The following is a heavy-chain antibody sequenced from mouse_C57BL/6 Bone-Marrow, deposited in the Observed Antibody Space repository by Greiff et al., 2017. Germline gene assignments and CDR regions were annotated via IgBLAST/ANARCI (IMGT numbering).Heavy chain of an antibody. CDR1: GYTFTSYW. Sequence: QVQLQQPGAELVMPGASVKLSCKASGYTFTSYWMHWVKQRPGQGLEWIGEIDPSDSYTNYNQKFKGKSTLTVGKSSSTAYMQLSSLTSEDSAVYYCAREGGDSSGYPAWFAYWGQGTLVTVSA. CDR3: AREGGDSSGYPAWFAY. CDR2: IDPSDSYT. V-gene: IGHV1-69*01. D-gene: IGHD3-2*02. J-gene: IGHJ3*01.